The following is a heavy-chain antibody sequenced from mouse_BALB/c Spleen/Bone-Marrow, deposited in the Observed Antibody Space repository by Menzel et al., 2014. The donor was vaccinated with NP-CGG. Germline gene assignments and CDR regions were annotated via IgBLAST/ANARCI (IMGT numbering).Heavy chain of an antibody. CDR3: ARDVGYGNYFVY. Sequence: VQLQQSGGGLVQPGDSLRLSCATSGFTSSDFYMEWVRQPPGKRLEWIAASRNKAKYSTTEYSASVKGRFIVSRDTSQSVLYLQMNALRAEDTAIYYCARDVGYGNYFVYWGQGTLVTVSA. J-gene: IGHJ3*01. V-gene: IGHV7-1*02. CDR2: SRNKAKYSTT. CDR1: GFTSSDFY. D-gene: IGHD2-10*02.